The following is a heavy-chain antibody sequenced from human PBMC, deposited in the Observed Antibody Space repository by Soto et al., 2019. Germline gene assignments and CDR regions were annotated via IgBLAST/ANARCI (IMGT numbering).Heavy chain of an antibody. CDR1: GGSISDHN. J-gene: IGHJ5*02. Sequence: SETLSLTCCVSGGSISDHNWSWIRLPPGKRLEWIGYIYSSGSTNYNPSLRSRVTISVDMSENQLSLRLISVTAADTAVYYCARKLGNGCFDPWGRGTLVTVSS. V-gene: IGHV4-59*08. D-gene: IGHD1-26*01. CDR3: ARKLGNGCFDP. CDR2: IYSSGST.